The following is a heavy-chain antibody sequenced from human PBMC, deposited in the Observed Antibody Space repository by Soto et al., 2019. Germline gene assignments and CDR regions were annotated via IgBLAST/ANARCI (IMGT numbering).Heavy chain of an antibody. CDR3: ARITVAQNEYLDH. J-gene: IGHJ4*02. CDR2: IDRDGSGK. CDR1: GLTFSGHR. Sequence: CGSLRLSCAASGLTFSGHRMTWVRQAPGKGLEWVANIDRDGSGKYYVDSVRGRFTISRDNAENSLYLQMSSLRAEDTAVYYCARITVAQNEYLDHWGQGARVTVSS. D-gene: IGHD4-17*01. V-gene: IGHV3-7*01.